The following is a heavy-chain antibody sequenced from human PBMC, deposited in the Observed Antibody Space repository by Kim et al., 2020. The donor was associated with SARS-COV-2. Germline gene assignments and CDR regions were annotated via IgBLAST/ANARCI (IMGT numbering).Heavy chain of an antibody. D-gene: IGHD3-9*01. Sequence: GESLKISCKGSGYSFTSYWLTWVRQMPGRGLEWMGTINPVDSYAYYGPSFQGHVTISADRSITTAFLQWTSLKASDTATYYCARQTDDILTGYHYWGQGTLVTVSS. J-gene: IGHJ4*02. V-gene: IGHV5-10-1*01. CDR3: ARQTDDILTGYHY. CDR1: GYSFTSYW. CDR2: INPVDSYA.